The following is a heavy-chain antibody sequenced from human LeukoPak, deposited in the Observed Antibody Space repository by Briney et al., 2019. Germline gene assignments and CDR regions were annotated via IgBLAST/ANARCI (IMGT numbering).Heavy chain of an antibody. J-gene: IGHJ4*02. Sequence: PGGSLRLSCAASGFSFSTYGLHWVRQAPGKGLEWVAFIRYDGSNQFYGDSVKGRFTISRDNSKNTLYLQMNSLRSEDTAVYFCAKEAVDCRGGSCYSYFFDSWGQGTLVTVSS. V-gene: IGHV3-30*02. CDR3: AKEAVDCRGGSCYSYFFDS. CDR1: GFSFSTYG. D-gene: IGHD2-15*01. CDR2: IRYDGSNQ.